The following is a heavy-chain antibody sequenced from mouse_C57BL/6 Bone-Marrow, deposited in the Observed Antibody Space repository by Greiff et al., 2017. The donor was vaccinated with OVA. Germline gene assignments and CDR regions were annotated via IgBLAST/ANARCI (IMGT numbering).Heavy chain of an antibody. CDR2: IYPRSGNT. Sequence: QVQLQQSGAELARPGASVKLSCKASGYTFTSYGISWVKQRTGQGLAWIGEIYPRSGNTYYNEKFKGKATLTADKSSSTAYMELRSLTSEDSAVYFCASLWLRRGAYWGQGTLVTVSA. CDR3: ASLWLRRGAY. J-gene: IGHJ3*01. V-gene: IGHV1-81*01. D-gene: IGHD2-2*01. CDR1: GYTFTSYG.